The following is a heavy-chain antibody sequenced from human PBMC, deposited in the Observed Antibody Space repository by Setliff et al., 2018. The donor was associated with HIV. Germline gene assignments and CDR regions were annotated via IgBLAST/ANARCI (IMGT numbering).Heavy chain of an antibody. CDR1: GFTFSSYG. D-gene: IGHD3-10*01. CDR3: AQAQTSVSGSYYQYLQH. J-gene: IGHJ1*01. CDR2: ISGRDGRT. Sequence: PGGSLRLSCAAFGFTFSSYGMSWVRQAPGKGLEWVSTISGRDGRTYYADSVKGRFTISRDSSKNTLYPQMNSLRAEDTAVYYCAQAQTSVSGSYYQYLQHWGQGTLVTVSS. V-gene: IGHV3-23*01.